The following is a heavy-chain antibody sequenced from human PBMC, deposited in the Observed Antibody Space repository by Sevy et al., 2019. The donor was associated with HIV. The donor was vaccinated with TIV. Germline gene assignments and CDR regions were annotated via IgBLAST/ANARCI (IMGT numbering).Heavy chain of an antibody. V-gene: IGHV3-23*01. D-gene: IGHD5-18*01. CDR3: AKDSAYNYGWEFDS. J-gene: IGHJ4*02. Sequence: GGSLRLSCAVSGFTFDSYGMSWVRQAPGKGLEWVSAISASGGSTFYADSVKGRFTISRDNPKNTLFLQMNSLRAEDTAVYDCAKDSAYNYGWEFDSWGQGTLVTVSS. CDR1: GFTFDSYG. CDR2: ISASGGST.